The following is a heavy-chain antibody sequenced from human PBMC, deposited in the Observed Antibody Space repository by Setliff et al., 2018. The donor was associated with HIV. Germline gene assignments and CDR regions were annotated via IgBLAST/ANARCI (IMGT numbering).Heavy chain of an antibody. D-gene: IGHD5-12*01. CDR1: GFTFSIYN. V-gene: IGHV3-15*01. CDR2: IKSKTDGGTT. Sequence: LRLSCEASGFTFSIYNMNWVRQAPGKGLEWVGHIKSKTDGGTTDYAAPVKGRFTISRDDSKTTLYLQMNSLKTEDTAVYYCTTEDPWLRFGHWGQGTLVTVSS. CDR3: TTEDPWLRFGH. J-gene: IGHJ5*02.